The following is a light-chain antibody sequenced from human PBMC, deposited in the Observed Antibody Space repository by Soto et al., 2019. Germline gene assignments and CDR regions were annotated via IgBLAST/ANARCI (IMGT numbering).Light chain of an antibody. Sequence: EVVMTQSQVTLSVSPGERATLSCTASQSVNNNVAWYQQKPGHTPRLLIYSASIGATGTPARFSGSGSGSDFTLTISSLQSEDFAVYYCQQYTNWPFTFGPGTKVDIK. CDR2: SAS. CDR1: QSVNNN. J-gene: IGKJ3*01. V-gene: IGKV3-15*01. CDR3: QQYTNWPFT.